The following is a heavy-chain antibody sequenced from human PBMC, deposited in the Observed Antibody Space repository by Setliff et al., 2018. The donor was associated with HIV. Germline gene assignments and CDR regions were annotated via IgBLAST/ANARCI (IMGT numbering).Heavy chain of an antibody. CDR3: TTAEIGYCSSTSCLLGGYYYYGMDV. Sequence: PGGSLRLSCAASGFTFSNAWMSWVRQAPGKGLEWVGRIKSKTDGGTTDYAAPVKGRFTISRDDSKNTLYLQMNSLKTEDTAVYYCTTAEIGYCSSTSCLLGGYYYYGMDVWGQGTTVTVSS. J-gene: IGHJ6*02. V-gene: IGHV3-15*01. D-gene: IGHD2-2*01. CDR2: IKSKTDGGTT. CDR1: GFTFSNAW.